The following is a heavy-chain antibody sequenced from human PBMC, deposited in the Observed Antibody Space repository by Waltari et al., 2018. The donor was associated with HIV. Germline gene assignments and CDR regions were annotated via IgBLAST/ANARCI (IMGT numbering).Heavy chain of an antibody. V-gene: IGHV3-21*01. CDR1: GFTLSSYS. CDR2: ISSSSSYI. J-gene: IGHJ3*02. D-gene: IGHD5-18*01. Sequence: EVQLVESGGGLVKPGGSLRLSCAASGFTLSSYSMNWVRQAPGKGLEWVSSISSSSSYIYYADSVKGRFTISRDNAKNSLYLQMNSLRAEDTAVYYCARIQLDAFDIWGQGTMVTVSS. CDR3: ARIQLDAFDI.